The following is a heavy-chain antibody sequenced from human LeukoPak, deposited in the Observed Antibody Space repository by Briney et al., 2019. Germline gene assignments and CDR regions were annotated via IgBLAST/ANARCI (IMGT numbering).Heavy chain of an antibody. CDR2: IKQDGSEK. Sequence: AGSLRLSCAATGFTFSSYSMNWVRQAPGQVLEWLANIKQDGSEKYYVDSVKGRFTISRDNAKNSLYLQMNSLRAEDTAVYYCARRPYSSGWYPKYYFDYWGQGTLVTVSS. D-gene: IGHD6-19*01. V-gene: IGHV3-7*01. J-gene: IGHJ4*02. CDR3: ARRPYSSGWYPKYYFDY. CDR1: GFTFSSYS.